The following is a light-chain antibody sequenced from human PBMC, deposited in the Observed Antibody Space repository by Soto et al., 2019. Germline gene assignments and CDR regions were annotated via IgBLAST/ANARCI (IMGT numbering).Light chain of an antibody. J-gene: IGLJ2*01. Sequence: QSDLTQPASVSGSPGQSITISCTGTSSDVGGYNYVSWYQQHPGKAPKLMIYDVSNRPSGVSNRFSGSKSGNTASLTISGLQAEDEADYYCSSYTSSTREVVFGGGTKLTVL. V-gene: IGLV2-14*01. CDR2: DVS. CDR1: SSDVGGYNY. CDR3: SSYTSSTREVV.